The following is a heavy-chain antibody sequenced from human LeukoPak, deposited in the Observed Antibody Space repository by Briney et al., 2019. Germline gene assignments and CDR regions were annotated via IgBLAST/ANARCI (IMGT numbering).Heavy chain of an antibody. CDR2: ISSDGSHI. CDR1: GFTFISYA. Sequence: GRSLRLSCAASGFTFISYAMHWVRQAPGKGLEWVAVISSDGSHIYFADSVKGRFTISRDNSRNTLYLQMNTLRAEDTAVYYCAKVTTAGTPPVDWGRGTLVTVSS. J-gene: IGHJ4*02. CDR3: AKVTTAGTPPVD. V-gene: IGHV3-30*18. D-gene: IGHD6-13*01.